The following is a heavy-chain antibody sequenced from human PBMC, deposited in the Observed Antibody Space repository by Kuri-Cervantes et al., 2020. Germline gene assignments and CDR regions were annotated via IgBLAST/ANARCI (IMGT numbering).Heavy chain of an antibody. D-gene: IGHD6-19*01. CDR2: ISYDGSNK. J-gene: IGHJ6*02. CDR3: AKAHHPPYSSGWYGVRGNYGMDV. CDR1: GFTFDDYA. Sequence: GESLKISCAASGFTFDDYAMHWVRQAPGRGLEWVAVISYDGSNKYYADSVKGRFTISRDNSKNSLYLQMNSLRAEDTALYYCAKAHHPPYSSGWYGVRGNYGMDVWGQGTTVTVSS. V-gene: IGHV3-30-3*01.